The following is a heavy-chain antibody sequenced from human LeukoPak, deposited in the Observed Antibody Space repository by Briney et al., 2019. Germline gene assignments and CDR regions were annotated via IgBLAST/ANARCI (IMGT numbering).Heavy chain of an antibody. Sequence: SENLSRTCTVSGGSISSGSCFWSWIRQPAGKGLEWIGRFYTSGSTNYNPSLKSRVTISVDTSKNQFSLKLSSVTAADTAVYYCARSATVFEFDPWGQGTLVTVSS. V-gene: IGHV4-61*02. CDR2: FYTSGST. CDR3: ARSATVFEFDP. D-gene: IGHD3-9*01. CDR1: GGSISSGSCF. J-gene: IGHJ5*02.